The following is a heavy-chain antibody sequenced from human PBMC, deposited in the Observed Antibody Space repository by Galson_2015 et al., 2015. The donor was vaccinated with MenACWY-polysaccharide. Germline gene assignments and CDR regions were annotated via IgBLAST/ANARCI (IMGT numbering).Heavy chain of an antibody. Sequence: SLRLSCADSGFTVSRYWMHWVRQAPGKGLEWVSSISSSSSYIYYADSVKGRFPISRDNAKNSLYLQMNSLRAEDTAVYYCSSTSSWPAEYFQHWGQGTLVTVSS. CDR2: ISSSSSYI. V-gene: IGHV3-21*01. J-gene: IGHJ1*01. D-gene: IGHD6-13*01. CDR3: SSTSSWPAEYFQH. CDR1: GFTVSRYW.